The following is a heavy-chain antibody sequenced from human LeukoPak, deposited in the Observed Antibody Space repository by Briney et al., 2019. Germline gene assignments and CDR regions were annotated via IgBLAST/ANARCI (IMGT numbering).Heavy chain of an antibody. Sequence: SETLSLTCTVSGGSISSYYWSWIRQPPGKGLECIGYIYYSGSTNYNPSLKSRVTISVDTSKNQFSLKLSSVTAADTAVYYCARVQQQLVDWFDPWGQGTLVTVSS. J-gene: IGHJ5*02. V-gene: IGHV4-59*01. CDR3: ARVQQQLVDWFDP. CDR2: IYYSGST. CDR1: GGSISSYY. D-gene: IGHD6-13*01.